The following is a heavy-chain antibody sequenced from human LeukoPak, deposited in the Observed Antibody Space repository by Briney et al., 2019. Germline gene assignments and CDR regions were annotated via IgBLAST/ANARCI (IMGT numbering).Heavy chain of an antibody. V-gene: IGHV1-69*13. D-gene: IGHD2-21*02. CDR2: IIPIFGTA. J-gene: IGHJ3*02. CDR1: GGTFSRYA. CDR3: ARDGLAYCGGDCYDAFDI. Sequence: SVKVSCKASGGTFSRYAISWVRQAPGQGLEWMGGIIPIFGTANYAQKFQGRVTITADESTSTAYMELSSLRSEDTAVYYCARDGLAYCGGDCYDAFDIWGQGTMVTVSS.